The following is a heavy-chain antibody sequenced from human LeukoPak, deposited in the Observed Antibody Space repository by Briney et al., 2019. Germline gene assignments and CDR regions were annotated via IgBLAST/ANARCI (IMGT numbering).Heavy chain of an antibody. V-gene: IGHV3-64D*06. CDR1: GFTFSRYA. CDR3: VKAPGRAPAGTEGRGIDY. CDR2: ITCNCGRT. Sequence: VVSVRLSCSACGFTFSRYAMHWVRQAPGKGLEYVSAITCNCGRTYYADSVKGRFTISRDNSKNTLYLQMSSLRAEDMAVYYCVKAPGRAPAGTEGRGIDYWGQGTLDTVPS. J-gene: IGHJ4*02. D-gene: IGHD6-13*01.